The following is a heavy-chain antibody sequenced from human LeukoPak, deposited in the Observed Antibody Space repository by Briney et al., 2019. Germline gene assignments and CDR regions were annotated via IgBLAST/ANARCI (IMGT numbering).Heavy chain of an antibody. Sequence: GGSLRLSCTTSGFTFSSYWMSWVRQAPGKGLEWVANIQQDGSEKYYVGSVKGRFTISRDNAKNSLYLQMNSLRAEDTAVYYCARDSGLSLPIDYWGQGTLVTVSS. CDR3: ARDSGLSLPIDY. CDR1: GFTFSSYW. D-gene: IGHD2-2*01. CDR2: IQQDGSEK. V-gene: IGHV3-7*03. J-gene: IGHJ4*02.